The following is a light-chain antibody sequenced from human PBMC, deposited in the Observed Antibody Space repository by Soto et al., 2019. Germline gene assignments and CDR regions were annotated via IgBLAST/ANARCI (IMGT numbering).Light chain of an antibody. V-gene: IGKV1-5*03. CDR3: QQYNSYLT. J-gene: IGKJ4*01. Sequence: DIQMTQSPSTLSASVGDRVTITCRASQSISSWLAWYQQKPGKAPKLLIYKASSLESGVPSRFSGSGSGTEFTLTISILQPDDFATYYCQQYNSYLTFGGGTKVEIK. CDR2: KAS. CDR1: QSISSW.